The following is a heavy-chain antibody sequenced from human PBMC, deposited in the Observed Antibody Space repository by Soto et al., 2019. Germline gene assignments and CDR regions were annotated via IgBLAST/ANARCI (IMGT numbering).Heavy chain of an antibody. CDR3: ARDLVVVAATDWFDP. D-gene: IGHD2-15*01. Sequence: PGGSLRLSCAASGFTFSSYWMHWVRQAPGKGLVWVSRINSDGSSTSYADSVKGRFTISRDNAKNTLYLQMNSLRAEDTAVYYCARDLVVVAATDWFDPWGQGTLVTVSS. CDR2: INSDGSST. V-gene: IGHV3-74*01. J-gene: IGHJ5*02. CDR1: GFTFSSYW.